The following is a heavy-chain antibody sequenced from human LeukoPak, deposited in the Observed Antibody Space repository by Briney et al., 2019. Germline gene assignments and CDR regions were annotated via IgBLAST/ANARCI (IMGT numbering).Heavy chain of an antibody. V-gene: IGHV3-23*01. D-gene: IGHD6-6*01. CDR3: AKAGIAARWRRYYYYYYMDV. J-gene: IGHJ6*03. CDR2: ISGSGGST. CDR1: GFTFSSYA. Sequence: GGSLRLSCAASGFTFSSYAMSWVRQAPGKGLEWVSAISGSGGSTYYADSVKGRFTISRDNSKNTLYLQMNSLRAEDTAVYYCAKAGIAARWRRYYYYYYMDVWGEGTTVTVSS.